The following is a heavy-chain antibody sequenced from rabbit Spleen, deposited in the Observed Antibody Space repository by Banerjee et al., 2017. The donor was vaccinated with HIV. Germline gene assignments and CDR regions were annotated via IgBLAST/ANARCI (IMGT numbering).Heavy chain of an antibody. CDR1: GFTISNYW. D-gene: IGHD1-1*01. V-gene: IGHV1S7*01. CDR2: IYATIDTT. Sequence: QLKESGGRLVQPGGSLTLSCKGSGFTISNYWVNWVRQAPGKGLEWIGFIYATIDTTYYANWVNGRFTISSDNAQNTVDLQMNSLTAADTATYFCAREDVGGSYTLWGPGTLVTVS. CDR3: AREDVGGSYTL. J-gene: IGHJ4*01.